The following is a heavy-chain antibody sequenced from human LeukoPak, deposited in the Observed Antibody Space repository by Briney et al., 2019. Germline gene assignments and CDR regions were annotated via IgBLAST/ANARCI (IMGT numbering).Heavy chain of an antibody. D-gene: IGHD3-22*01. CDR2: IWYDGGNK. V-gene: IGHV3-33*01. CDR1: GFTFSSYG. J-gene: IGHJ4*02. CDR3: AREYYYDISGYFLDY. Sequence: GGSLRLSCAASGFTFSSYGMHWVRQAPGKGLEWVARIWYDGGNKYFADSVKGRFTISRDNSQNTLYLQMNSLRAEDTAVYYCAREYYYDISGYFLDYWGQGTLVTVSS.